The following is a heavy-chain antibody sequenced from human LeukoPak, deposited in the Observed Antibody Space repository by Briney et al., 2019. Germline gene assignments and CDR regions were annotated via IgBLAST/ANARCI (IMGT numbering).Heavy chain of an antibody. J-gene: IGHJ6*02. CDR3: ATELLRFLEWRGPVHYYYGMDV. CDR2: FDPEDGET. D-gene: IGHD3-3*01. CDR1: GYTLTELS. V-gene: IGHV1-24*01. Sequence: GASVKVSCKVSGYTLTELSMHWVRQAPGKGLEWMGGFDPEDGETIYAQKFQGRVTMTEDTSTDTAYMELSSLRSEDTAVYYCATELLRFLEWRGPVHYYYGMDVWGQGTTVTVSS.